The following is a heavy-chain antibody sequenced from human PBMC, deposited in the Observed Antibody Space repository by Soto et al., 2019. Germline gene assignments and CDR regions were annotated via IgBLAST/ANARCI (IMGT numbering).Heavy chain of an antibody. J-gene: IGHJ4*02. CDR3: ARGKLWLQPSFDY. Sequence: QVQLQQCGAGLLKPSETLSLTCAVYGGSFSGYYWSWIRQPPGKGLEWIGDINHSGSTNYNPSLKSRVTISVDTSKNQCSLKLSSVTAADTAVYYCARGKLWLQPSFDYWGQGTLVTGSS. CDR2: INHSGST. CDR1: GGSFSGYY. D-gene: IGHD5-18*01. V-gene: IGHV4-34*01.